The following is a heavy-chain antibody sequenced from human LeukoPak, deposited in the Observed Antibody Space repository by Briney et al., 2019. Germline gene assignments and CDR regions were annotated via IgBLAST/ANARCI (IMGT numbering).Heavy chain of an antibody. CDR2: IYYSGST. Sequence: SETLSLTCTVSGGSISSGDYYWSWIRQPPGTGLEWIGYIYYSGSTNYNPSLKSRVTISVDTSKNQFSLKLSSVTAADTAVYYCARDGKQLHAFDIWGQGTMVTVSS. CDR1: GGSISSGDYY. D-gene: IGHD6-13*01. J-gene: IGHJ3*02. V-gene: IGHV4-61*08. CDR3: ARDGKQLHAFDI.